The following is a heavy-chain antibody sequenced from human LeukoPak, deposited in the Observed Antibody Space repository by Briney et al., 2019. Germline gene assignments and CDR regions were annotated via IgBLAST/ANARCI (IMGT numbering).Heavy chain of an antibody. V-gene: IGHV4-39*01. Sequence: SETLSLTCTVSGGSISSSSYYWGWIRQPPGKGLEWIGSIYYSGSTYYNPSLKSRVTISVDTSKNQFSLKLSSVTAADTAVYYCARPPQGNPKGAFDIWGQGTMVTVSS. D-gene: IGHD3-10*01. CDR1: GGSISSSSYY. CDR2: IYYSGST. J-gene: IGHJ3*02. CDR3: ARPPQGNPKGAFDI.